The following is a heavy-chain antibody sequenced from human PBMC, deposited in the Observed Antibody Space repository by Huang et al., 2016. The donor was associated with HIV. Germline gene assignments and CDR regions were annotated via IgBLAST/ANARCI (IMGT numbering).Heavy chain of an antibody. J-gene: IGHJ6*02. Sequence: VESGGRSVQPGGSIRLSCVGSTFTFGAYWMSWVRQPPGKGMEGVANIKQDETEKYYVDSVKGRFNISRDNAKKVLFLEMDARRVEDTAIYFCATKTAGMDIWGQGTTVIVSS. CDR3: ATKTAGMDI. CDR1: TFTFGAYW. CDR2: IKQDETEK. V-gene: IGHV3-7*01.